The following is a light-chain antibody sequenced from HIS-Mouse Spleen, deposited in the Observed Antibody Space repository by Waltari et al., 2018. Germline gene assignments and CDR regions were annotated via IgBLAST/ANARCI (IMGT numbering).Light chain of an antibody. CDR2: DAS. CDR1: QSVSSY. Sequence: EIVLTQSPATLSLSPGERATLPCRARQSVSSYSAWYQQKPGQPPRRLIYDASNISTGIPARDSGSGSGTDCTLTISSTEPEDFAVYDCQQRSNWTFGQGTKVEIK. CDR3: QQRSNWT. J-gene: IGKJ1*01. V-gene: IGKV3-11*01.